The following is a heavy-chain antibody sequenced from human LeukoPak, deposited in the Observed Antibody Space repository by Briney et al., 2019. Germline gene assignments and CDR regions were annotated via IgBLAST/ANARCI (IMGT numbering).Heavy chain of an antibody. CDR2: IIPIFGTA. V-gene: IGHV1-69*05. CDR1: GGTFSSYA. J-gene: IGHJ4*02. CDR3: ARHDYGDYPFDY. Sequence: ASVKVSCEASGGTFSSYAISWVRQAPGQGLEWMGRIIPIFGTANYAQKSQGRVTITTDESTSTAYMELSSLRSEDTAVYYCARHDYGDYPFDYWGQGTLVTVSS. D-gene: IGHD4-17*01.